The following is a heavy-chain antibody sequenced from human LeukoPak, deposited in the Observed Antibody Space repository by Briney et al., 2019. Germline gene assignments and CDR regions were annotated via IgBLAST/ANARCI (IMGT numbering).Heavy chain of an antibody. D-gene: IGHD6-19*01. CDR3: AKLTGVAAPGF. CDR2: ISDSGGST. Sequence: GGSLRLSCAASRFTFSSYAMSWVRQAPGKGLEWASTISDSGGSTYYADSVKGRSTISRDNSKDTLFLQMNSLRAEDTAVYYCAKLTGVAAPGFWGQGTLVTVSS. J-gene: IGHJ4*02. CDR1: RFTFSSYA. V-gene: IGHV3-23*01.